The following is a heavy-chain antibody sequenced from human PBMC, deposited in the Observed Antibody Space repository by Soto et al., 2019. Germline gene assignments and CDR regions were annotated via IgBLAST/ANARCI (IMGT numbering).Heavy chain of an antibody. Sequence: ASVKVSCKASGDTFSTYRMHWVRQAPGQRLEWMGWINGGNGDTKYSQKFQGRVTITRDTSATTAYMELSSLRSEDTAVYYCARSLGVLVASIDYYHGMDVWGQGTTVTVSS. J-gene: IGHJ6*02. CDR1: GDTFSTYR. CDR3: ARSLGVLVASIDYYHGMDV. V-gene: IGHV1-3*01. CDR2: INGGNGDT. D-gene: IGHD2-15*01.